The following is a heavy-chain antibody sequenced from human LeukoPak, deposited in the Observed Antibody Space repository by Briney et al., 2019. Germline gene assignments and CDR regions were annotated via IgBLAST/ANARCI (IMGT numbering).Heavy chain of an antibody. Sequence: SVKLSSKAAVYTFTGYYMHWVRQAPGQGLEWMGLIKPNSGDTNYAQKFQGRVTMTRDTSISTAYVEVSRLTSDDTAMYYCARDRTSGYNWFDPWGQGNLVTVSS. V-gene: IGHV1-2*02. D-gene: IGHD3-22*01. CDR1: VYTFTGYY. J-gene: IGHJ5*02. CDR2: IKPNSGDT. CDR3: ARDRTSGYNWFDP.